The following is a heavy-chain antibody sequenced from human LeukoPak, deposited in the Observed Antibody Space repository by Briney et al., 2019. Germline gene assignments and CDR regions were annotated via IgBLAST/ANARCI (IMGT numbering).Heavy chain of an antibody. Sequence: PGGSLRLSCAASGFTFSSYWMSWVRQAPGKGLEWVSTISSSSYYIYYADSVKGRFTISRDNAKNSLYLQMNSLRAEDTAVYYCAGSYYFGSETYYNEDYWGQGTLVTVSS. CDR2: ISSSSYYI. V-gene: IGHV3-21*01. CDR3: AGSYYFGSETYYNEDY. D-gene: IGHD3-10*01. CDR1: GFTFSSYW. J-gene: IGHJ4*02.